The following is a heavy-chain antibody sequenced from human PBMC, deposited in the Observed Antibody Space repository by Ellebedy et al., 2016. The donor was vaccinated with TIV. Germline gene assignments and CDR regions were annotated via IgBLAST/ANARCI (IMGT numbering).Heavy chain of an antibody. D-gene: IGHD6-13*01. V-gene: IGHV1-2*04. CDR3: ARVPSGYSNMWPSFDY. J-gene: IGHJ4*02. CDR1: GYTFTDFY. Sequence: AASVKVSCKASGYTFTDFYIHWIRQAPGQGLEWMGWINPNSCGTNYAQNFQGWVTMTRDTSINTAYMELSRLRSDATAVYYCARVPSGYSNMWPSFDYWGQGSLVTVSS. CDR2: INPNSCGT.